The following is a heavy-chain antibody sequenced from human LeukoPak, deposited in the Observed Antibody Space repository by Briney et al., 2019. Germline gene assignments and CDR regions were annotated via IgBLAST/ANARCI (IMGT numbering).Heavy chain of an antibody. J-gene: IGHJ3*02. Sequence: GASVKVSCKASGYTFTGYYMHWVRQAPGQGLEWMGWINPNSGGTSYAQKFQGRVTMTRDTSISTAYMELSRLRSDDTAVYYCGRGGDCYSSENDAFDIWGQGTMVTVSS. CDR1: GYTFTGYY. CDR3: GRGGDCYSSENDAFDI. V-gene: IGHV1-2*02. D-gene: IGHD2-21*02. CDR2: INPNSGGT.